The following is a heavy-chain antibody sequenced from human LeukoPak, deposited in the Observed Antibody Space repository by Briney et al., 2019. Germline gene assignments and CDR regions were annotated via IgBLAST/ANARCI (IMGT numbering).Heavy chain of an antibody. J-gene: IGHJ4*02. CDR1: GNSISSGDNY. D-gene: IGHD3-22*01. CDR3: ARASYSYDINGWVPFDY. Sequence: SGTLSLTCTVSGNSISSGDNYWSWIRQPAGKGLEWIGRIYTSGSTNYNPSLKSRVTISGDTSKNQFSLRLSSVTAADTAVYYCARASYSYDINGWVPFDYWGQGTLVTVSS. CDR2: IYTSGST. V-gene: IGHV4-61*02.